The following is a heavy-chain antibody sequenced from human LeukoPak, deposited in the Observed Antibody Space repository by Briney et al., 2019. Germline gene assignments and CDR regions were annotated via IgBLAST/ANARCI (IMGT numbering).Heavy chain of an antibody. D-gene: IGHD5-12*01. J-gene: IGHJ6*02. Sequence: PSETLSLTCSVSGGSISGYYWSWIRQPPGKGPEWIGYIYYSGSTNYNPSLKSRVTISVDTSKNQFSLKLTSLTAADTAVYYCARTWIPYGMDVWGQGTTVTVSS. CDR3: ARTWIPYGMDV. V-gene: IGHV4-59*01. CDR1: GGSISGYY. CDR2: IYYSGST.